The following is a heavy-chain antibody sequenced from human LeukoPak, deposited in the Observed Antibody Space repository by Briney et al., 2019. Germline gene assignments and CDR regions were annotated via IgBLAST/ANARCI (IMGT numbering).Heavy chain of an antibody. V-gene: IGHV3-7*01. D-gene: IGHD6-19*01. J-gene: IGHJ4*02. CDR2: IKQDGSEK. CDR3: ARTGGWPLPYFDY. CDR1: GFTFSNYW. Sequence: GGSLRLSCAASGFTFSNYWMGWVRQAPGKGLEWVANIKQDGSEKRYVDPVKGRFTISRDNAKNSLYLQMSSLRAEDTAVYYCARTGGWPLPYFDYWGQGTLVTVSS.